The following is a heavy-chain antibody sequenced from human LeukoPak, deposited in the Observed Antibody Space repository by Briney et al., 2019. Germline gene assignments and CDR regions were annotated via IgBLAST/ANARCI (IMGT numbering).Heavy chain of an antibody. CDR2: IYYSRST. Sequence: SETLSLTCTVSGGSISSSSYYWGWIRQPPGKGLEWIGSIYYSRSTYYNPSLKSRVTISVDASKNQFSLKLSSVTAADTAVYYCARVGLVNWGSGSYSRYYYYMDVWGKGTTVTVSS. V-gene: IGHV4-39*01. CDR3: ARVGLVNWGSGSYSRYYYYMDV. J-gene: IGHJ6*03. CDR1: GGSISSSSYY. D-gene: IGHD3-10*01.